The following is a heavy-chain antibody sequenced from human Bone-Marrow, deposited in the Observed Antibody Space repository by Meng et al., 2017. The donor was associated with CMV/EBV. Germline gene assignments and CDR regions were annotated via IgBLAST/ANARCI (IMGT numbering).Heavy chain of an antibody. D-gene: IGHD2-2*01. V-gene: IGHV3-21*01. Sequence: GGSLRLSCAASGFTFSSYSMNWVRQAPGKGLEWASSISSSSSYIYYADSVKGRFTISRDNAKNSLYLQMNSLRAEDTAVYYCTFSEYCSSTSCPFDYWGQGTLVTVSS. CDR2: ISSSSSYI. CDR1: GFTFSSYS. CDR3: TFSEYCSSTSCPFDY. J-gene: IGHJ4*02.